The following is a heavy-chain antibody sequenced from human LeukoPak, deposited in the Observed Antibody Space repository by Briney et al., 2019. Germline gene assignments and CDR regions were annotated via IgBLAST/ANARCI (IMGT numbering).Heavy chain of an antibody. J-gene: IGHJ5*02. CDR2: MNPNSGNT. CDR3: ARALRITIFGVVIGAWFDP. V-gene: IGHV1-8*01. D-gene: IGHD3-3*01. CDR1: GYTFTSYD. Sequence: ASVKVSCKASGYTFTSYDINWVRQATGQGLEWMGWMNPNSGNTGYAQKFQGRVTMTRNTSISTASMELSSLRSEDTAVYYCARALRITIFGVVIGAWFDPWGQGTLVTVSS.